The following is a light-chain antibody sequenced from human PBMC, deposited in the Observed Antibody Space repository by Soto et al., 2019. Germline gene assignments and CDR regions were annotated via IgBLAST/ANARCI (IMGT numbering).Light chain of an antibody. Sequence: IQMPQSPSTMSASVGHRVTITCRASQAISSWLAWYQQKPGKAPKLLIYKASTLKSGVPSRFSGSGSGTEFTLTISSLQPDDFATYYCQHYNSYSETFGQGTKVDIK. CDR1: QAISSW. V-gene: IGKV1-5*03. J-gene: IGKJ1*01. CDR3: QHYNSYSET. CDR2: KAS.